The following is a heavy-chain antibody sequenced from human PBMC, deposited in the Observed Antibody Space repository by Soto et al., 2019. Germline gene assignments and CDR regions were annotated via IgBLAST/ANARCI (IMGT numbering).Heavy chain of an antibody. Sequence: QVQLVQSGAEVKKPGSSVKVSCKASGGTFSSDAISWVRQAPGQGLEWMGGIIPIFGTANYAQKFQGRVTITADESTSTAYMELSSLRSEDTAVYYCVFGDSSGYYENWFDPWGQGTLVTVSS. D-gene: IGHD3-22*01. J-gene: IGHJ5*02. CDR1: GGTFSSDA. CDR2: IIPIFGTA. CDR3: VFGDSSGYYENWFDP. V-gene: IGHV1-69*12.